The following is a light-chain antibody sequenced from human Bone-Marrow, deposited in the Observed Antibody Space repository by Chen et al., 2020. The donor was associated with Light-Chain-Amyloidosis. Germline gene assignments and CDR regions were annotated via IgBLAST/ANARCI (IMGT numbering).Light chain of an antibody. Sequence: NFMLTPPHSVSESPGKTVLISCTRSSGSIATNYVQWYQQRPGSSPTTVIYEDDQRPSGVPDRFSGSIDRSSNSASLTSSGLKTEDEADYYCQSYQGSSQGVFGGGTKLTV. CDR3: QSYQGSSQGV. V-gene: IGLV6-57*01. CDR2: EDD. CDR1: SGSIATNY. J-gene: IGLJ3*02.